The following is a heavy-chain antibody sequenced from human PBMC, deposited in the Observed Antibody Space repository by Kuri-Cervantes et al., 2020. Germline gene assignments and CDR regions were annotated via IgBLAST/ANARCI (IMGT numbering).Heavy chain of an antibody. CDR1: GASVSSGSSY. CDR2: MFYSGTT. CDR3: ARHGAMAVPFDY. Sequence: SETLSLTCTVSGASVSSGSSYWSWIRQPPGKGLEWIGFMFYSGTTNYNPSLGNRVTVSLDTSRNQFSLKLTSVTAADTAVYYCARHGAMAVPFDYWGQGTLVTVSS. D-gene: IGHD5-18*01. V-gene: IGHV4-61*01. J-gene: IGHJ4*02.